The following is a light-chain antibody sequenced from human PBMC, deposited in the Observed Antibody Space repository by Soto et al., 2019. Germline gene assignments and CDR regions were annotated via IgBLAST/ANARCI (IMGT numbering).Light chain of an antibody. J-gene: IGKJ4*01. CDR1: QGISSR. CDR2: AAS. CDR3: QQSNRFPLT. V-gene: IGKV1-12*01. Sequence: DIQMTQSPSSVSASVGERVTITCRASQGISSRLAWYQQKPGKAPNLLIYAASSLQSGVPSRFSGSGSETDFTLTIGSLQPEDFATYYCQQSNRFPLTFGGGTKVEIK.